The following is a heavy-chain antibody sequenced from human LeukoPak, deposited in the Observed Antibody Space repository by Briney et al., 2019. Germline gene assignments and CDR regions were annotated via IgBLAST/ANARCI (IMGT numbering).Heavy chain of an antibody. CDR2: ISSSSSYI. V-gene: IGHV3-21*01. CDR3: ARDSYGSGSYYLLPSDY. D-gene: IGHD3-10*01. CDR1: GFSFNTYW. J-gene: IGHJ4*02. Sequence: GGSLRLSCVVSGFSFNTYWMSWVRQAPGKGLEWVSSISSSSSYIYYADSVKGRFTISRDNAKNSLYLQMNSLRAEDTAVYYCARDSYGSGSYYLLPSDYWGQGTLVTVSS.